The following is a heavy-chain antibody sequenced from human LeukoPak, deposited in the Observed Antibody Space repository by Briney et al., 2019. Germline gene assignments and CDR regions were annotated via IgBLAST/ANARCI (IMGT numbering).Heavy chain of an antibody. CDR1: GFTFDDYA. D-gene: IGHD3-10*01. Sequence: PGGSLRLSCAASGFTFDDYAMHWVRQAPGKGLEWVSGISWNSGSIGYADSVKGRFTISRDNAKNSLYLQMNSLRAEDTALYYCAKDTGTGGSGSYLYWGQGTLVTVSS. CDR2: ISWNSGSI. V-gene: IGHV3-9*01. J-gene: IGHJ4*02. CDR3: AKDTGTGGSGSYLY.